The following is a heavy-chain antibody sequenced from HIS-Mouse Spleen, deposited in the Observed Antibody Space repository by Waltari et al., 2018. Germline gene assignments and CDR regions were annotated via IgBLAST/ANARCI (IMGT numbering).Heavy chain of an antibody. J-gene: IGHJ4*02. CDR2: IYYSGRT. CDR1: GGSISSYY. Sequence: QVQLQESGPGLVKPSETLSLTCTVSGGSISSYYWSWIRQPPGKGLEWIGYIYYSGRTTYHPALKSRVTISVDTSKNQFSLKLSSVTAADTAVYYCARGPKGRDYWGQGTLVTVSS. CDR3: ARGPKGRDY. V-gene: IGHV4-59*01.